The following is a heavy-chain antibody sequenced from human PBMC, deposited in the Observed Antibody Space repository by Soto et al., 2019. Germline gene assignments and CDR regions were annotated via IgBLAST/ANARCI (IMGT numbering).Heavy chain of an antibody. CDR2: INPNSGGT. D-gene: IGHD2-15*01. J-gene: IGHJ6*03. CDR1: GYTFTGYY. V-gene: IGHV1-2*04. CDR3: ARGRYCSGGSCYSGYYYYYMDV. Sequence: QVQLVQSGAEVKKPGASVKVSCKASGYTFTGYYMHWVRQAPGQGLEWMGWINPNSGGTNYAKKFKGWVTMTRDTSISTAYMELSRLRSDDTAVYYCARGRYCSGGSCYSGYYYYYMDVWGKGTTVTVSS.